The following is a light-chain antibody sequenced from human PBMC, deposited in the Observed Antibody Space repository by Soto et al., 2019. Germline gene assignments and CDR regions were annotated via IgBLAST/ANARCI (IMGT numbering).Light chain of an antibody. CDR3: QQYATTPIT. CDR2: GAS. CDR1: QSVSSSY. V-gene: IGKV3-20*01. Sequence: SPGTLSLSPGERATLSCRASQSVSSSYLAWYQQKPGQAPRLLIYGASSRATGIPDRFSGSGSGTDFTLTISRLEPEDFAMYYCQQYATTPITFGQGTRLEIK. J-gene: IGKJ5*01.